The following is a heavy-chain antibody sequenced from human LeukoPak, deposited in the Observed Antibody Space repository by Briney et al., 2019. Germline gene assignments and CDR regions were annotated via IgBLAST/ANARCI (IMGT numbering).Heavy chain of an antibody. J-gene: IGHJ4*02. V-gene: IGHV1-69*05. CDR1: GGTFSSYA. CDR2: IIPIFGTA. Sequence: SVKVSCKASGGTFSSYAISWVRQAPGQGLEWMGGIIPIFGTANYAQKFQGRGTITTDESTSTAYMELSSLRSEDTAVYYCARSCSPYSAWYRWCYFDYWGQGTLVTVSS. D-gene: IGHD6-19*01. CDR3: ARSCSPYSAWYRWCYFDY.